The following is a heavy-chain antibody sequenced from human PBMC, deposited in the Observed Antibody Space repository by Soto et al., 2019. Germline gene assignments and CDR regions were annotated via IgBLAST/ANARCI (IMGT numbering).Heavy chain of an antibody. V-gene: IGHV3-48*03. CDR3: ARVRHYYDSSGSRAFDI. Sequence: EVQLVESGGGLVQPGGSLRLSCAASGFTFSSYEMNWVRQAPGKGLEWVSYISSSGSTIYYADSVKGRFTISRDNAKNSLYLQMNSLRAEDTAVYYCARVRHYYDSSGSRAFDIWGQGTMVTVSS. J-gene: IGHJ3*02. CDR1: GFTFSSYE. D-gene: IGHD3-22*01. CDR2: ISSSGSTI.